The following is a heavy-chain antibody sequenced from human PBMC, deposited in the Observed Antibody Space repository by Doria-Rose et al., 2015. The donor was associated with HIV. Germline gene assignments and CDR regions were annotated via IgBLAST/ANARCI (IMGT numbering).Heavy chain of an antibody. J-gene: IGHJ2*01. Sequence: QVQLVQSGGGVVQPGKSLRLSCKASEFTLREYGMHWVRQAPGKGLEWVAVIWYDSVTTFYADSVKGRFAVSRDNSEHTLYLQMNNLRVEDTAVYYCVRDMAGFCGPATCHRYFDLWGRGTPVTVSS. CDR3: VRDMAGFCGPATCHRYFDL. D-gene: IGHD2-21*01. CDR1: EFTLREYG. CDR2: IWYDSVTT. V-gene: IGHV3-33*01.